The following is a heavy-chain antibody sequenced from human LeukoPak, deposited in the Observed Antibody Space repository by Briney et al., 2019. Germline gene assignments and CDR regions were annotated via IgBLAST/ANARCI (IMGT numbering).Heavy chain of an antibody. CDR1: GFTFSGSW. CDR3: ATWNSDWEFAY. CDR2: IKEDGSDK. J-gene: IGHJ4*02. Sequence: SGGSLRLSCAASGFTFSGSWMTWVRQAPGKGLEWVAHIKEDGSDKYYVDSVTGRFTISRDSTKNSLYLQMSSLRAEDTAVYYCATWNSDWEFAYWGQGTLVSVSS. D-gene: IGHD1/OR15-1a*01. V-gene: IGHV3-7*05.